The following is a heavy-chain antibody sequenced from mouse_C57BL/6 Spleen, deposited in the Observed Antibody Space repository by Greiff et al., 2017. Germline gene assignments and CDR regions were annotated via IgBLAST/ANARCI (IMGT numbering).Heavy chain of an antibody. CDR2: IDPSDSET. Sequence: QVQLQQPGAELVRPGSSVKLSCKASGYTFTSYWMHWVKQRPIQGLEWIGNIDPSDSETHYNQKFKDKATLTVDKSSSTAYMQLSSLTSEDSAVYYCARGGTPVVAFDYWGQGTTLTVSS. J-gene: IGHJ2*01. CDR1: GYTFTSYW. D-gene: IGHD1-1*01. CDR3: ARGGTPVVAFDY. V-gene: IGHV1-52*01.